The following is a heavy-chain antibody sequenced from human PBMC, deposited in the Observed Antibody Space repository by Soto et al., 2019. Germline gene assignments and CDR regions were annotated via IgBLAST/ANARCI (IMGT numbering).Heavy chain of an antibody. CDR3: ARAISRLFVAPAY. CDR1: GYTFTNYP. V-gene: IGHV1-18*01. CDR2: ISAHSGDT. D-gene: IGHD2-2*01. J-gene: IGHJ4*01. Sequence: QVNLVQSGAEVKNPGASVKVSCKASGYTFTNYPLAWVRRAPGHGLEWMGWISAHSGDTHYAHKFQDRVTMTTDTSTDTAYLELRSLTSDDTAVYYCARAISRLFVAPAYWGNGNLVTVSS.